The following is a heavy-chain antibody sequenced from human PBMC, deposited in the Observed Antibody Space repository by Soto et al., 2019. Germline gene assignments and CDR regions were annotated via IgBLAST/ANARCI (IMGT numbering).Heavy chain of an antibody. CDR2: ISGSGGST. CDR1: GFTFSSYA. V-gene: IGHV3-23*01. D-gene: IGHD7-27*01. Sequence: EVQLLESGGGLVQPGGSLRLSCAASGFTFSSYAMSWVHQAPGKGLEWVSAISGSGGSTYYADSVKGRFTISRDNSKNTLYLQMNSLRAEDTAVYYCAKAPVWDYYYYYMDVWGKGTTVTVSS. CDR3: AKAPVWDYYYYYMDV. J-gene: IGHJ6*03.